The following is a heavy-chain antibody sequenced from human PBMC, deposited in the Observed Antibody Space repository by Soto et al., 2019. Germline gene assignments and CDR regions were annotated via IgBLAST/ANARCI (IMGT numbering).Heavy chain of an antibody. D-gene: IGHD3-10*01. CDR1: GFSLSTTGVA. Sequence: QITLKESGPTLVKPTQTLTLTCTFSGFSLSTTGVAVGWIRQPPGKALEWLALIYWDDDKNYSPSLKSRLTIAKDTSKNQVVLTMTNMDPVDTATYYCALRRRLLWFGESHWLFDYWGQGTLVTVSS. V-gene: IGHV2-5*02. J-gene: IGHJ4*02. CDR3: ALRRRLLWFGESHWLFDY. CDR2: IYWDDDK.